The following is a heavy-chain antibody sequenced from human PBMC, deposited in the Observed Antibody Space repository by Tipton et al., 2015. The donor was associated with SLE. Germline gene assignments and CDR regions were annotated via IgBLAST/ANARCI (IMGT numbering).Heavy chain of an antibody. CDR2: ISAYNGNT. CDR3: ARDSALIVVAIEGYYYGMDV. J-gene: IGHJ6*02. Sequence: VQLVQSGAEVKKPGASVKVSCKASGYTFTSYGISWVRQAPGQGLEWMGWISAYNGNTNYAQKLQGRVTMTTDTSTSTAYMELRSLRSDDAAVYYCARDSALIVVAIEGYYYGMDVWGQGTTVTVSS. CDR1: GYTFTSYG. V-gene: IGHV1-18*01. D-gene: IGHD2-2*01.